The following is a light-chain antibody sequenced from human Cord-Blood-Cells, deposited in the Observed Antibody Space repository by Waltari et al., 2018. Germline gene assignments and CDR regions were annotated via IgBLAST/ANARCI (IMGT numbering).Light chain of an antibody. Sequence: DIQMTQSPSSLSASVGDRATITCRASQSISSYLNWYQQKPGKAPKLLIYAASSLQSGVPSRFSGSGSGTDFTLTISSLQPEDFATYDCQQSYSTPFTFGPGTKVDIK. CDR3: QQSYSTPFT. CDR1: QSISSY. CDR2: AAS. V-gene: IGKV1-39*01. J-gene: IGKJ3*01.